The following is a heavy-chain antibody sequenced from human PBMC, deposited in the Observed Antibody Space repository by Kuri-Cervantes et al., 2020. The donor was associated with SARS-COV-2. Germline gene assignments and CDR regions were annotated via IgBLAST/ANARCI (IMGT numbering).Heavy chain of an antibody. CDR3: ARARLYDSSGYYRDAFDI. J-gene: IGHJ3*02. CDR1: GGSISSGDCY. CDR2: IYYSGST. V-gene: IGHV4-30-4*01. D-gene: IGHD3-22*01. Sequence: LRLSCTVSGGSISSGDCYWSWIRPPPGKGLEWIGYIYYSGSTYYNPSLKSRVTISVDTSKNQFSLKLSSVTAADTAVYYCARARLYDSSGYYRDAFDIWGQGTMVTVSS.